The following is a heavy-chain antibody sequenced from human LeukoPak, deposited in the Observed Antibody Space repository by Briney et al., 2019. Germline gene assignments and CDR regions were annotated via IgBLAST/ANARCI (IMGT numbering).Heavy chain of an antibody. CDR2: ISNTGSDT. D-gene: IGHD3-10*01. J-gene: IGHJ6*02. Sequence: TGGSLRLSCAASGFTFSNYAMSWVRQAPGKGLEWVSTISNTGSDTYYADSVKGRFTISRDNSENTLYLQMNNLRAEDTAIHYCAKVPYSDYCSVRPPFMDVWGQGTTVAV. CDR3: AKVPYSDYCSVRPPFMDV. V-gene: IGHV3-23*01. CDR1: GFTFSNYA.